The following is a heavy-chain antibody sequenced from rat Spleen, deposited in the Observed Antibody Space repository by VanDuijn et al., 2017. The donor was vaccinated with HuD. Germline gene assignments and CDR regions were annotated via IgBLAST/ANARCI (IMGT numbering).Heavy chain of an antibody. CDR3: TFNYGGS. CDR2: IWGDGIT. CDR1: GLSLTSNG. Sequence: QVQLKESGPGLVQPSQTLSLTCTVSGLSLTSNGVSWIRQPTGKGLEWMGGIWGDGITNYNSGLKSRMSISRDTSKSQVFLKMNSLQTEDTAIYFCTFNYGGSWGQGVMVTVSS. V-gene: IGHV2-47*01. D-gene: IGHD1-11*01. J-gene: IGHJ2*01.